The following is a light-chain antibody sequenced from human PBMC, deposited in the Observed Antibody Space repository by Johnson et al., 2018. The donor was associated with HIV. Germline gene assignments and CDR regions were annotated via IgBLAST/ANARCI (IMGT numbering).Light chain of an antibody. CDR3: GTWDSSLSASYV. Sequence: HSVLTQPPSVSAAPGQKVTISCSGSSSNVGNNYVSWYQQLPGAAPKLLIYETNKRPSGIPDRFSGSTSGTSATLGITGLQTGDEADYYCGTWDSSLSASYVFGTGTKVAVL. CDR1: SSNVGNNY. J-gene: IGLJ1*01. CDR2: ETN. V-gene: IGLV1-51*02.